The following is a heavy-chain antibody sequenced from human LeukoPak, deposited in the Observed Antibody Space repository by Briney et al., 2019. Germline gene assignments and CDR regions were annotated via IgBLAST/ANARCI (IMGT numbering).Heavy chain of an antibody. CDR3: ARVAVGAIDY. Sequence: PGGSLRLSCAASGFTFSSYSMNWVRQAPGKWLEWVSSISSSSSYIYYADSVKGRFTISRDNAKNSLYLQMNSLRAEDTAVYYCARVAVGAIDYWGQGTLVTVSS. CDR2: ISSSSSYI. J-gene: IGHJ4*02. D-gene: IGHD1-26*01. CDR1: GFTFSSYS. V-gene: IGHV3-21*01.